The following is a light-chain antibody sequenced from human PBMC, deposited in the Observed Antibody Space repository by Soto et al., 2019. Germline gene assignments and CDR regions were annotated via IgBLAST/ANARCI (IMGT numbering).Light chain of an antibody. CDR2: EVS. V-gene: IGLV2-14*01. CDR1: SSDVGGYNY. CDR3: SSYTSSSTLV. Sequence: QSVLTQPASVSGSPGQSITISCTGTSSDVGGYNYVSWYQQHPGKAPKLMIYEVSYRPSGVSNRFSASKSGNTASLTISGLRAEDEADYYCSSYTSSSTLVFGGGTKLTV. J-gene: IGLJ2*01.